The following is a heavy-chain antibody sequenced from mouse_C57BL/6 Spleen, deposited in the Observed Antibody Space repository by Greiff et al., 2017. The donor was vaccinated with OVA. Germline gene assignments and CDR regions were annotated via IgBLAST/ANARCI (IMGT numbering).Heavy chain of an antibody. J-gene: IGHJ2*01. CDR1: GYSITSGYY. Sequence: EVQLQESGPGLVKPSQSLSLTCSVTGYSITSGYYWNWIRQFPGNKLEWMGYISYDGSNNYNPSLKNRISITRDTSKNQFFLKLNSVTTEDTATYYCARRDLGFDYWGQGTTLTVSS. V-gene: IGHV3-6*01. CDR2: ISYDGSN. CDR3: ARRDLGFDY.